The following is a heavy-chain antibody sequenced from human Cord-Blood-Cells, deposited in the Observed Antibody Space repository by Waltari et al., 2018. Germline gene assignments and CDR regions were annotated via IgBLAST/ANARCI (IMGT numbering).Heavy chain of an antibody. CDR1: GGSISSSSYY. D-gene: IGHD1-26*01. V-gene: IGHV4-39*01. Sequence: QLQLQESGPGLVKPSETLSLTCTVPGGSISSSSYYWGWIRQPPGKGLEWIGSSYYSGTTYSNPSLKSRVTISVDTSKNQFSLKLSSVTAADTAVYYCARHLPDRLTQTVGAISIWGQGTLVTVSS. CDR3: ARHLPDRLTQTVGAISI. J-gene: IGHJ4*02. CDR2: SYYSGTT.